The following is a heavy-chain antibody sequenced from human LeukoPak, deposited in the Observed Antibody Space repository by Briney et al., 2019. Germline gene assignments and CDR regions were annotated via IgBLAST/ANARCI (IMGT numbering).Heavy chain of an antibody. D-gene: IGHD1-14*01. Sequence: SETLSLTCTVSGGSISSSSYYWGWIRQPPGKGLEWIGSIYYSGGTYYNPSLKSRVTISVDTSKNQFSLKLGSVTAADTAVYYCARVPAAFDIWGQGRMVTVSS. CDR2: IYYSGGT. CDR3: ARVPAAFDI. CDR1: GGSISSSSYY. J-gene: IGHJ3*02. V-gene: IGHV4-39*07.